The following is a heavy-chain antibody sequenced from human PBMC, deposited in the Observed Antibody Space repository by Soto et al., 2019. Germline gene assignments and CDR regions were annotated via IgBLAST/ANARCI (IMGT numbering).Heavy chain of an antibody. V-gene: IGHV4-59*08. J-gene: IGHJ4*02. CDR1: GGSISSYY. CDR3: ARGYGDYVLDY. CDR2: IYYTGRT. D-gene: IGHD4-17*01. Sequence: SETLSLTCTVSGGSISSYYWTWIRQPPGKGLEWIGYIYYTGRTNYNSSLKSRVTISVDTSKNQFSLKLSSVTAADTAVYYCARGYGDYVLDYWGQGTLVTVSS.